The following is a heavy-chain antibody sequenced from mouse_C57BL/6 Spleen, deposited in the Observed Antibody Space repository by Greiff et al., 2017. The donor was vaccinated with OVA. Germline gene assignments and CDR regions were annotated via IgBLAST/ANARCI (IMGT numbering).Heavy chain of an antibody. CDR3: ARGYDNVGFAY. V-gene: IGHV15-2*01. D-gene: IGHD2-4*01. CDR1: DSAVIPIAY. J-gene: IGHJ3*01. Sequence: VQLVESGSELRSPGSSVKLSCKAFDSAVIPIAYMCWVRQTPGHGFGWIGGILPSIGSTIYGEKFEDTATSDADTLSTTAYLELNSRTSEEVAIYYCARGYDNVGFAYWGQGTLVTVSA. CDR2: ILPSIGST.